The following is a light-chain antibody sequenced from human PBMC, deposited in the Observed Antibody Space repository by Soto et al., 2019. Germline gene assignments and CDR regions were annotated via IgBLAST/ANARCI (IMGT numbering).Light chain of an antibody. J-gene: IGKJ2*01. CDR3: QQYNNWPPRT. Sequence: EIVMTQSPGSLSVSPGETATISCRASQSISNSLAWYQQKPGQAPSLLIYGASTRATGIPARFSGSGSGTEFTLTFSSLQSEDSALYYCQQYNNWPPRTFGQGTKLEIK. V-gene: IGKV3-15*01. CDR2: GAS. CDR1: QSISNS.